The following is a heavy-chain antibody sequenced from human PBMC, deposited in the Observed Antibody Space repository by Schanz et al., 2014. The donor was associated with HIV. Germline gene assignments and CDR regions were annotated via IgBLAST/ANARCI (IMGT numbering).Heavy chain of an antibody. CDR2: IWSDGNNK. V-gene: IGHV3-33*08. Sequence: VQLEESGGGLVKPGGSLRLSCVASGFTFSTYAMHWVRQAPGKGLEWVAVIWSDGNNKYYGDSVKGRFTISRDNSKNTLYLQMNSLGVEDTAVYFCARDGARTSHWGFWGQGTLVTVSS. CDR1: GFTFSTYA. D-gene: IGHD2-2*01. CDR3: ARDGARTSHWGF. J-gene: IGHJ4*02.